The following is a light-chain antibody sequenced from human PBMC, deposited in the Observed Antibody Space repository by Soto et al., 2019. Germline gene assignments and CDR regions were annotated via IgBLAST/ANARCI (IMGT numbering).Light chain of an antibody. CDR1: QSVSSSN. Sequence: DIVFTQSQCTLSLSPGERATLSCRASQSVSSSNLAWYQQKPAQAPRLLIYAASRRAPGIPERFSGSGSGTDFTLTISRLEPEDFAVYYCQQYLTSPKTFGQGTKVDTK. CDR2: AAS. CDR3: QQYLTSPKT. J-gene: IGKJ1*01. V-gene: IGKV3-20*01.